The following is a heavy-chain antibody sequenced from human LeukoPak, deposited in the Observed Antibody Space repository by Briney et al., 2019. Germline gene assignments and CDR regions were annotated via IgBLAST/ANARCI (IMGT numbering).Heavy chain of an antibody. CDR3: ARGRRHCSSTSCSRRVYYYYYMDV. V-gene: IGHV1-8*01. D-gene: IGHD2-2*01. J-gene: IGHJ6*03. CDR2: MNPNSGNT. Sequence: ASVKVSCKASGYTFTSYDINWVRQATGQGLEWMGWMNPNSGNTGYAQKFQGRVTMTRNTSISTAYMELSSLRSEDTAVYYCARGRRHCSSTSCSRRVYYYYYMDVWGKGTTVTVSS. CDR1: GYTFTSYD.